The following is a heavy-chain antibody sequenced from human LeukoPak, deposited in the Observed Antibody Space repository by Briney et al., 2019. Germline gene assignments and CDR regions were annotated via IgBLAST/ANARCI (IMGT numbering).Heavy chain of an antibody. D-gene: IGHD6-19*01. CDR2: ISSSNSYI. V-gene: IGHV3-21*01. CDR3: ARDQGLLVVAGRFGY. J-gene: IGHJ4*02. Sequence: GGSLRLSCAASGFTFSSYSMNWVRQAPGKGLEWVSSISSSNSYIYNADSVKGRFTISRDNAKNSLYLQMNSLRAEDTAVYYCARDQGLLVVAGRFGYWGRGTLVTVSS. CDR1: GFTFSSYS.